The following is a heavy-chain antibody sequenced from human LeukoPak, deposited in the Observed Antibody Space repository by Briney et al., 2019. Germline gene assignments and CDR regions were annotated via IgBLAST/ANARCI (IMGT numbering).Heavy chain of an antibody. D-gene: IGHD6-19*01. J-gene: IGHJ4*02. V-gene: IGHV4-4*09. CDR2: IYNGVPT. CDR3: VQTTGWPGFDY. Sequence: SETLSLTCTTSGVSISRFYWSWVRQPPGKGLEWIGNIYNGVPTFFNPSLKSRVTISVDTPKRQFSLQLASVTAADTAVYCCVQTTGWPGFDYWGQGILVTVSS. CDR1: GVSISRFY.